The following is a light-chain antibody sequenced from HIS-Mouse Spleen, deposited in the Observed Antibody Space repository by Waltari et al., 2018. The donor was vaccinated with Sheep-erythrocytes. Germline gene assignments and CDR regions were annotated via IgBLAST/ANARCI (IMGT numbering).Light chain of an antibody. CDR2: GKN. V-gene: IGLV3-19*01. J-gene: IGLJ2*01. CDR3: NSRDSSGNHRVV. Sequence: SSELTQDPAVSVALGQTVRITCQGDSLRSYYASCYQQKPGQAPVLGIYGKNNRPSGIPDRFSGSSSGNTASLTITGAQAEDEADYYCNSRDSSGNHRVVFGGGTKLTVL. CDR1: SLRSYY.